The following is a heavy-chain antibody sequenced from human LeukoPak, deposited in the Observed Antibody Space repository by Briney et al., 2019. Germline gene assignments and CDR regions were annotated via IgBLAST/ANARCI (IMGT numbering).Heavy chain of an antibody. Sequence: GGSLRLPCAASGFSVSSYYMSWVRQAPGKGLEWVSVIFSGGSTYFADSVKGRFTISRDNSKNTLYLQMNSLRAEDTAVYYCARDRSGSGSYSYGNWGQGTLVTVSS. CDR2: IFSGGST. CDR1: GFSVSSYY. V-gene: IGHV3-66*01. CDR3: ARDRSGSGSYSYGN. J-gene: IGHJ4*02. D-gene: IGHD3-10*01.